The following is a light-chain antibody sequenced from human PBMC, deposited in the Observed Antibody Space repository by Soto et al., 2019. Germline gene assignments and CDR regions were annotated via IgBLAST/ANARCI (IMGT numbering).Light chain of an antibody. CDR1: QSINSW. J-gene: IGKJ1*01. CDR3: QQYNTYSRT. CDR2: DAS. V-gene: IGKV1-5*01. Sequence: DIQMTQSHSTLSASVGERVTITCRASQSINSWLAWYQQKPGKAPNLLIYDASSLESGVPSRFSGNGSGTEFTLTISSLQPDDFATYYCQQYNTYSRTFGQGTKVDI.